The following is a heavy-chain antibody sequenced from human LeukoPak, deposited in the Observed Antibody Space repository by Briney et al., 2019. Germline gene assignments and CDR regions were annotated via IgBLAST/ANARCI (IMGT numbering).Heavy chain of an antibody. J-gene: IGHJ4*02. CDR1: GFTVSNNL. D-gene: IGHD3-3*01. V-gene: IGHV3-66*01. CDR3: ARGSIFGVVITY. CDR2: IRDGGTT. Sequence: PGGSLRLSCAASGFTVSNNLMTWVRQAPGKGPEWVSIIRDGGTTYYADSVKGRFTISSDNSQNTVYLQMNSLTVEDTAVYYCARGSIFGVVITYWGQGTLVTVSS.